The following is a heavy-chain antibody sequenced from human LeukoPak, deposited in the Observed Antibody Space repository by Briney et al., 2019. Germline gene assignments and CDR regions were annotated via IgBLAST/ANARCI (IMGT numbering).Heavy chain of an antibody. CDR1: GGSISSGGYY. CDR2: TYYSGST. Sequence: SETLSLTCTVSGGSISSGGYYWSWIRQHPGKGLGWIGYTYYSGSTYYNPSLKSRVTISVDTSKNQFSPKLSSVTAADTAVYYCARESICSSTSCYVVGVDIWGQGTMVTVSS. D-gene: IGHD2-2*01. J-gene: IGHJ3*02. V-gene: IGHV4-31*03. CDR3: ARESICSSTSCYVVGVDI.